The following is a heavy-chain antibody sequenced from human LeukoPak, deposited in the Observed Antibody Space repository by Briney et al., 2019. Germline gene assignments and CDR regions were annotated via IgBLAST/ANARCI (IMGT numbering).Heavy chain of an antibody. CDR1: GGSVSSGSYY. Sequence: PSETLSLTCTVSGGSVSSGSYYWRWIRQPPGKGLEWIGYIYYSGSTNYNPSLKSRVTISVDTSKNQFSLKLSSVTAADTAVYYCAREKVYAQNGLQFDYWGQGTLVTVSS. D-gene: IGHD2-8*01. J-gene: IGHJ4*02. CDR2: IYYSGST. CDR3: AREKVYAQNGLQFDY. V-gene: IGHV4-61*01.